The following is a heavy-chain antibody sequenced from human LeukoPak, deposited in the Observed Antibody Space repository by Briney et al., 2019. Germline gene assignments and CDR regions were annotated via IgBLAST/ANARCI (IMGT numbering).Heavy chain of an antibody. J-gene: IGHJ4*02. CDR2: ISGSGGST. V-gene: IGHV3-23*01. CDR3: AKDLSSSFRSFDY. Sequence: GGSLRLSCAASGFTFSSYAMSWVRQAPGKGLEWVSVISGSGGSTYYADSVKGRFTISRDNSKNTLYLQMNSLRAEDTAVYYCAKDLSSSFRSFDYWGQGTLVTVSS. D-gene: IGHD6-6*01. CDR1: GFTFSSYA.